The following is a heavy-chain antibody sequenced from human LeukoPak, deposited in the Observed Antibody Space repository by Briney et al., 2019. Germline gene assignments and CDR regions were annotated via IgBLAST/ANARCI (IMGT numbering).Heavy chain of an antibody. Sequence: PSETLSLTCAVYGGSFSGYYWSWIRQPPGKGLEWIGEINHSGSTNYDPSLKSRVTISVDTSKNQFSLKLSSVTAADTAVYYCARDRAAPTWFFDLWGRGTLVLVSS. CDR2: INHSGST. V-gene: IGHV4-34*01. CDR3: ARDRAAPTWFFDL. CDR1: GGSFSGYY. D-gene: IGHD2-15*01. J-gene: IGHJ2*01.